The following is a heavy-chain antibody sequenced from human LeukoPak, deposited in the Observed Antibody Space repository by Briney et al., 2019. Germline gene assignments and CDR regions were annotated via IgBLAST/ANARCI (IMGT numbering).Heavy chain of an antibody. J-gene: IGHJ3*02. V-gene: IGHV4-4*07. CDR1: GGSISSYY. Sequence: SETQSLTCTVSGGSISSYYWSWIRQPAGKGLEWIGRIYTSGSTNYNPSLKSRVTMSVDTSKNQFSLKLSSVTAADTAVYYCARGKSSGWYEWDAFDIWGQGTMVTVSS. CDR3: ARGKSSGWYEWDAFDI. CDR2: IYTSGST. D-gene: IGHD6-19*01.